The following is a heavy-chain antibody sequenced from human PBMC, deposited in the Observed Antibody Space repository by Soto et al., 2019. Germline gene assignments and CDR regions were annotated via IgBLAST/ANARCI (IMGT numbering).Heavy chain of an antibody. J-gene: IGHJ6*02. Sequence: QVQLVQSGAEVTKPGSSVKVSCKASGGTFSSYAISWVRQAPGQGLEWMGGIIPIFGTANYAQKFQGRVTITADESTSTAYMDLSSLRSEDTAVYYCAVYGSGSSNYYYYGMDVWGQGTTVTVSS. V-gene: IGHV1-69*01. D-gene: IGHD3-10*01. CDR3: AVYGSGSSNYYYYGMDV. CDR1: GGTFSSYA. CDR2: IIPIFGTA.